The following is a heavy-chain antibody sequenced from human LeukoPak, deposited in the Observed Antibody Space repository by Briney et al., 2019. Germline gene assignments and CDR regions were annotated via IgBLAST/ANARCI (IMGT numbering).Heavy chain of an antibody. CDR3: ARENSWLPKYYYGMDV. V-gene: IGHV4-31*03. J-gene: IGHJ6*02. Sequence: SETLSLTCTVSGGSIRSAAYYWSWIRQPPGKGLEWIGYIYYSGSTYYNPSLKSRVTISVDTSKNQFSLKLSSVTAADTAVYYCARENSWLPKYYYGMDVWGQGTTVTVSS. CDR2: IYYSGST. D-gene: IGHD3-16*01. CDR1: GGSIRSAAYY.